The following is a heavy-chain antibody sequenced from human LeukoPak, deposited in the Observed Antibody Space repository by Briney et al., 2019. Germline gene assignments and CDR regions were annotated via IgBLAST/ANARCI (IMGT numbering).Heavy chain of an antibody. CDR1: GGTFSSYA. Sequence: ASVKVSCKASGGTFSSYAISWVRQAPGQGLEWMGGIIPIFGTANYAQKFQGRVTITADESTSTAYMELSSLRSEDTAVYYCARDSGSYLSDAFDIWGQGTMVTVSS. CDR2: IIPIFGTA. J-gene: IGHJ3*02. CDR3: ARDSGSYLSDAFDI. V-gene: IGHV1-69*13. D-gene: IGHD1-26*01.